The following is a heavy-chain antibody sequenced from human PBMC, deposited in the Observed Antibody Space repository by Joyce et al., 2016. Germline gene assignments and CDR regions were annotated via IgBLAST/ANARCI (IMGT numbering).Heavy chain of an antibody. CDR3: ARGRYVSGTSHNWYFDL. Sequence: QVQLQESGPGLVKPSQTLSLTCSVSGGSISSETYFWSWIRQHPGKGLEWVAYIYYRVRTYFNPSIKGRVSIAVDTSQNHFSLNLRSATAADTALYYCARGRYVSGTSHNWYFDLWGRGTLVTVSS. CDR1: GGSISSETYF. V-gene: IGHV4-31*03. D-gene: IGHD3-10*01. CDR2: IYYRVRT. J-gene: IGHJ2*01.